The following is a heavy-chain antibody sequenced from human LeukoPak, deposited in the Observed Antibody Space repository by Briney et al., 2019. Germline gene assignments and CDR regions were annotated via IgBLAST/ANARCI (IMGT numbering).Heavy chain of an antibody. D-gene: IGHD2-15*01. CDR1: GFTFSSYA. CDR3: ARAGKCSGGSCYYFDY. CDR2: ISYDGSNK. V-gene: IGHV3-30-3*01. Sequence: GWSLRLSCAASGFTFSSYAMHWLRQAPGKGLEGVAVISYDGSNKYYADSVKGRFTVSRDNSKNTLYLQMNSLRAEDTAVYYCARAGKCSGGSCYYFDYWGQGTLVTVSS. J-gene: IGHJ4*02.